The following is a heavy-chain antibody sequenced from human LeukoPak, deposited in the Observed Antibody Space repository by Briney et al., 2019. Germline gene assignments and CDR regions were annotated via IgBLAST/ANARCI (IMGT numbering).Heavy chain of an antibody. J-gene: IGHJ4*02. CDR1: GFTFTAYA. CDR2: ISGSGGST. D-gene: IGHD3-22*01. CDR3: AKDRAHSSGYYFDY. V-gene: IGHV3-23*01. Sequence: GSLRLSCAASGFTFTAYAMSWFRQTPGKGLEWVSAISGSGGSTYYADSVKGRFTISRDNSKNTLYLQMNSLRAEDTAVYYCAKDRAHSSGYYFDYWGQGTLVTVSS.